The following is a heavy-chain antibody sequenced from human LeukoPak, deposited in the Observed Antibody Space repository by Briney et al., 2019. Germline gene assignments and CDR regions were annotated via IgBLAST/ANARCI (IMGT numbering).Heavy chain of an antibody. D-gene: IGHD3-9*01. CDR3: TRGLVDILVYHYYGMDV. Sequence: PSETLSLTCAVYGGSFSGYYWSWIRQPPGKALEWIGEINHSGSTNYNPSLKSRVTISVDTSKNQFSLKLSSVTAADTAVYYCTRGLVDILVYHYYGMDVWGQGTTVTVSS. CDR1: GGSFSGYY. J-gene: IGHJ6*02. CDR2: INHSGST. V-gene: IGHV4-34*01.